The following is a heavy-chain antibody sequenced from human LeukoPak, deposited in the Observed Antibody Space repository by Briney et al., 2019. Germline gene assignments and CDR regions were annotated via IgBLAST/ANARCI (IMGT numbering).Heavy chain of an antibody. D-gene: IGHD5-24*01. Sequence: SETLSLTCAVSGGSISSGGYSWSWIRQPPGKGLEWIGYIYHSGSTYYNPSLKSRVTISVDTSKNQFSLKLSSVTAADTAVYYCARGDLEMATINFDYWGQGTLVTVSS. V-gene: IGHV4-30-2*01. CDR3: ARGDLEMATINFDY. CDR1: GGSISSGGYS. J-gene: IGHJ4*02. CDR2: IYHSGST.